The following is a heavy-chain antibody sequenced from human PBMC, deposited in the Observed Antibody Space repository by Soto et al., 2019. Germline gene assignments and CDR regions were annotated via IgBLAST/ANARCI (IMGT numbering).Heavy chain of an antibody. D-gene: IGHD3-16*01. CDR3: AKDRDYIWGTPPEWFDP. CDR1: GFTFSSYG. J-gene: IGHJ5*02. Sequence: GGSLRLSCAASGFTFSSYGMHWVRQAPGKGLEWVAVISYDGSNKYYADSVKGRFTISRDNSKNTLYLQMNSLRAEDTAVYYCAKDRDYIWGTPPEWFDPWGQGTLVTVSS. CDR2: ISYDGSNK. V-gene: IGHV3-30*18.